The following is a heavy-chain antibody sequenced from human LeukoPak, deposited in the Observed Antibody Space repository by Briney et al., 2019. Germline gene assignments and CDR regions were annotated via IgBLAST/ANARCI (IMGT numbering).Heavy chain of an antibody. CDR1: GFIFTTYW. Sequence: GESLKISRKGSGFIFTTYWIVGVRQMPARGLEWMGIIYPGDSDPRYSPSFQGQVTISADKSISTAYLQWSSLKASDTAIYYCARRDFTSEHFDYWGQGTLVTLSS. J-gene: IGHJ4*02. CDR2: IYPGDSDP. V-gene: IGHV5-51*01. CDR3: ARRDFTSEHFDY. D-gene: IGHD1-14*01.